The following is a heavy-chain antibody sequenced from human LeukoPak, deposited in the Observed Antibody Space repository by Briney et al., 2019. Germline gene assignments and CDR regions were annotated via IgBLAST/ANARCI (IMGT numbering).Heavy chain of an antibody. J-gene: IGHJ2*01. D-gene: IGHD4-23*01. CDR3: ARGGVDHGGNYLYRYFDL. Sequence: GGSLRLSCAASGFTFSSYAMHWVRQAPGKGLEWVAVISYDGSNKYYADSVKGRFTISRDNSKNTLYLQMNSLRAEDTAVYYCARGGVDHGGNYLYRYFDLWGRGTLVTVSS. CDR1: GFTFSSYA. V-gene: IGHV3-30*04. CDR2: ISYDGSNK.